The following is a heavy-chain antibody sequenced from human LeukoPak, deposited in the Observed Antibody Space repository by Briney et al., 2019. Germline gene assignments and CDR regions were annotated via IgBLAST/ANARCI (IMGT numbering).Heavy chain of an antibody. V-gene: IGHV3-11*01. D-gene: IGHD6-6*01. J-gene: IGHJ4*02. CDR3: ARDRGIAARPLSGPEYYFDY. CDR2: ISSGGSTI. Sequence: GGSLRLSCTTSGFTFSDYFMSWIRQAPGKGLEWVSYISSGGSTIYYADSVKGRFTTSRDNAKSSLYLQMNSLRAEDTAVYYCARDRGIAARPLSGPEYYFDYWGQGTLVTVSS. CDR1: GFTFSDYF.